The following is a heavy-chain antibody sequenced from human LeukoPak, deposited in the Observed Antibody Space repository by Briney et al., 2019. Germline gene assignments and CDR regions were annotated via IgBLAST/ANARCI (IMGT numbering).Heavy chain of an antibody. CDR2: IYMSGSA. CDR3: ARAIYDSRGYYYLDY. J-gene: IGHJ4*02. CDR1: GDSISSYY. D-gene: IGHD3-22*01. Sequence: SETLSLTCTVSGDSISSYYWSWIWQSAGKGLEWIGRIYMSGSANYNPSVESRVTMSVDTSRNQFSLKLSSVTAADTAMYYCARAIYDSRGYYYLDYWGQGTLVTVSS. V-gene: IGHV4-4*07.